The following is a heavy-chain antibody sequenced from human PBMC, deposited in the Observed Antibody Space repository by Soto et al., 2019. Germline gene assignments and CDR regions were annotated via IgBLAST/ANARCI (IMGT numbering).Heavy chain of an antibody. D-gene: IGHD6-13*01. CDR1: GGTFSIYA. CDR3: ARARVPFSSSWYSHDAFDI. CDR2: IIPIFGTA. Sequence: SVKVSCKGAGGTFSIYAISWVRQAPGQGLDWMGGIIPIFGTANYAQKFQGRVTITADESTSTAYMELSSLRSEDTAVYYCARARVPFSSSWYSHDAFDIWGQGTMVTVSS. J-gene: IGHJ3*02. V-gene: IGHV1-69*13.